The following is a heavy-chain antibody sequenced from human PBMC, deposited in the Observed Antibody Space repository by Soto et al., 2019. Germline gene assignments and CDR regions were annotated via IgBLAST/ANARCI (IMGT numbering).Heavy chain of an antibody. CDR1: GYTFTSYG. Sequence: ASVKVSCKASGYTFTSYGISWVRQAPGQGLEWMGWISAYNGNTNYADSVKGRFTISRDNSKNTLYLQMNSLRAEDTAVYYCARDLIAARPGFYYYYYGMDVWGQGTTVTVSS. CDR2: ISAYNGNT. V-gene: IGHV1-18*01. D-gene: IGHD6-6*01. J-gene: IGHJ6*02. CDR3: ARDLIAARPGFYYYYYGMDV.